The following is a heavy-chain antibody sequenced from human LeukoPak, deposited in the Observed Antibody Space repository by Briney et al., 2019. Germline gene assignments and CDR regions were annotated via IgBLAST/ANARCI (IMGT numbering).Heavy chain of an antibody. CDR1: GYSFINYY. CDR3: ARQYSSGWFRHFDY. Sequence: GESVKISCRSSGYSFINYYIGWVRQVPGKGLEWMGVIYPGGSDTTYSPSFRGQVVFSVDRSTTTVYLQLTSLQASDTAIYYCARQYSSGWFRHFDYWGQGTLITVSS. D-gene: IGHD3-22*01. CDR2: IYPGGSDT. V-gene: IGHV5-51*01. J-gene: IGHJ4*01.